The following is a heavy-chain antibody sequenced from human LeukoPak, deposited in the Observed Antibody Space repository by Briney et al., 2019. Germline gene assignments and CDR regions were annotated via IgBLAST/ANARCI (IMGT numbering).Heavy chain of an antibody. CDR1: GFTFSSYW. J-gene: IGHJ4*02. V-gene: IGHV3-7*01. Sequence: GGSLRLSCAASGFTFSSYWMSWVRQAPGKGLEWVANIKQDGSEKYYVYSVKGRFTISRDNAKNSLYLQMNSLRAEDTAVYYCARDWVVDNTYYFDYWGQGTLVTVSS. CDR2: IKQDGSEK. CDR3: ARDWVVDNTYYFDY. D-gene: IGHD2-2*01.